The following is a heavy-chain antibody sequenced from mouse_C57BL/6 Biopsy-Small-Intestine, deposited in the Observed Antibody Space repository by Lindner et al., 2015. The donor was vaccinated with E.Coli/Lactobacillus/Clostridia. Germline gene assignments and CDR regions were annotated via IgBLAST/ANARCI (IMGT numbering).Heavy chain of an antibody. CDR2: IRNKANGYTT. D-gene: IGHD2-1*01. CDR3: ARDFYLYGNYYFDY. J-gene: IGHJ2*01. V-gene: IGHV7-3*04. CDR1: GFAFTEYY. Sequence: VQLQESGGGLVQPGGSLSLSCAASGFAFTEYYMSWVRQPPGKALEWLALIRNKANGYTTEYSASVKGRFTISRDNSQSILYLQMSALRAEDSATYYCARDFYLYGNYYFDYWGQGTTLTVSS.